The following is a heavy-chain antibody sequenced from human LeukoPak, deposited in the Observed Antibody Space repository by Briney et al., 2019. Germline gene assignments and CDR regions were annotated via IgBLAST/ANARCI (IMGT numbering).Heavy chain of an antibody. J-gene: IGHJ4*02. CDR2: IYYSGST. D-gene: IGHD2-15*01. Sequence: PSETLSLTCTVSGGSISSYYWSWIRQPPGKGLEWIGYIYYSGSTNYNPSFKSRVTISVDTSKNQFSLKLSSVTAADTAVYYCARVRIVVGVSDYFDYWGQGTLVTVSS. V-gene: IGHV4-59*12. CDR1: GGSISSYY. CDR3: ARVRIVVGVSDYFDY.